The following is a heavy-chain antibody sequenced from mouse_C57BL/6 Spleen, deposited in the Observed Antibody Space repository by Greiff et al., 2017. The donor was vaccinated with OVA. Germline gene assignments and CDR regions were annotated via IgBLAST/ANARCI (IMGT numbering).Heavy chain of an antibody. Sequence: VNVVESGPGLVAPSQSLSITCTVSGFSLTSYAISWVRQPPGKGLEWLGVIWTGGGTNYNSALKSRLSISKDNSKSQVFLKMNSLQTDDTARYYCARVYYDYDVGSAMDYWGQGTSVTVSS. J-gene: IGHJ4*01. CDR2: IWTGGGT. CDR3: ARVYYDYDVGSAMDY. CDR1: GFSLTSYA. V-gene: IGHV2-9-1*01. D-gene: IGHD2-4*01.